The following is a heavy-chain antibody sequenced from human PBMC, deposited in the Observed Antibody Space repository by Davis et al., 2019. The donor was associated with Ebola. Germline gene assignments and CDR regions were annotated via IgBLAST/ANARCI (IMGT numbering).Heavy chain of an antibody. J-gene: IGHJ4*02. Sequence: GESLKISCAASGFTFSNAWMSWVRQAPGKGLEWVGRIKSKTDGGTADYAAPVKTRFTISRDDSKNTLYPQMNSLKSEDTAVYYCTKTPAAGLWGQGTLVTVSS. CDR3: TKTPAAGL. D-gene: IGHD6-13*01. CDR1: GFTFSNAW. V-gene: IGHV3-15*01. CDR2: IKSKTDGGTA.